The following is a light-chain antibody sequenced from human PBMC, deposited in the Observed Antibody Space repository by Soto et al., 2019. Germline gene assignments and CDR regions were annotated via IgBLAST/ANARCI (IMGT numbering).Light chain of an antibody. Sequence: IVLTLSPVTLALSQMEIATLSCRASQSVSSSYLAWYQQKPGQAPRLLIYGASSRATGIPDRFSGSGSGTDFTLTISRLEPEDFAVYYCQQYGSSPPITFGQGTKVDI. J-gene: IGKJ1*01. CDR2: GAS. V-gene: IGKV3-20*01. CDR1: QSVSSSY. CDR3: QQYGSSPPIT.